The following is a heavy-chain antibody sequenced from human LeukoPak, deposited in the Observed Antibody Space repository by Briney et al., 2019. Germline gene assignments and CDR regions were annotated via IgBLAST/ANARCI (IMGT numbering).Heavy chain of an antibody. CDR2: IKQDGSEK. CDR1: GGSISSGGYY. Sequence: ETLSLTCTVSGGSISSGGYYWSWVRQAPGKGLEWVANIKQDGSEKYYVDSVKGRFTISRDNAKNSLYLQMNSLRAEDTAVYYCARDDERITMIVVVGFDYWGQGTLVTVSS. V-gene: IGHV3-7*01. D-gene: IGHD3-22*01. CDR3: ARDDERITMIVVVGFDY. J-gene: IGHJ4*02.